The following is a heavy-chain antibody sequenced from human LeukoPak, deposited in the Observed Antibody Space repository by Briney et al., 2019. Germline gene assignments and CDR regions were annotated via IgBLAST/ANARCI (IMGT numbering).Heavy chain of an antibody. V-gene: IGHV1-69*05. J-gene: IGHJ5*02. CDR1: GYTLTSYG. CDR3: ARESSSSGWYKVENWFDP. Sequence: GASVKVSCKASGYTLTSYGISWVRQAPGQGLEWLGGIIPIFGTANYAQKFQGRVTITTDESTSTAYMELSSLRSEDTAVYYFARESSSSGWYKVENWFDPWGQGTLVTVSS. D-gene: IGHD6-19*01. CDR2: IIPIFGTA.